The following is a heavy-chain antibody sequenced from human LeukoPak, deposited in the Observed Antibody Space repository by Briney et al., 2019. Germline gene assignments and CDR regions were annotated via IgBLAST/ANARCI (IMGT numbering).Heavy chain of an antibody. CDR1: GGSFSGYY. J-gene: IGHJ4*02. V-gene: IGHV4-34*01. CDR3: ARAGGIAARPPDLDY. D-gene: IGHD6-6*01. Sequence: SETLSLTCAVYGGSFSGYYWSWIRQPPGKGLEWIGEINHSGSTNYNPSLKSRVTISVDTSKNQFSLKLSSVTAADTAAYYCARAGGIAARPPDLDYWGQGTLVTVSS. CDR2: INHSGST.